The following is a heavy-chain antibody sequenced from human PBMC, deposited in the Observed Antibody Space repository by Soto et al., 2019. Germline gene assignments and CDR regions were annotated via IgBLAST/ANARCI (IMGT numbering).Heavy chain of an antibody. V-gene: IGHV3-33*01. Sequence: PGGSLRLSCAASGFTFSSYGMHWVRQAPGKGLKRVAVIWYDGSNKYYADSVKGRFTISRDNSKNTLYLQMNSLRAEDTAVYYCARVVGRFGELLNNYYYYYGMDVWGQGTTVTVSS. CDR2: IWYDGSNK. CDR1: GFTFSSYG. D-gene: IGHD3-10*01. J-gene: IGHJ6*02. CDR3: ARVVGRFGELLNNYYYYYGMDV.